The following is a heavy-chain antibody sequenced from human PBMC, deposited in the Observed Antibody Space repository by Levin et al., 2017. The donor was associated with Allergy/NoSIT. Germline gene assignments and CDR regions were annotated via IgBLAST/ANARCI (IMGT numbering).Heavy chain of an antibody. CDR1: GYTFTSYY. D-gene: IGHD2-15*01. CDR2: INPSGGST. V-gene: IGHV1-46*03. CDR3: ARDGRVRRCSGGSCYSRAYTHYYYYYYMDV. J-gene: IGHJ6*03. Sequence: ASVKVSCKASGYTFTSYYMHWVRQAPGQGLEWMGIINPSGGSTSYAQKFQGRVTMTRDTSTSTVYMELSSLRSEDTAVYYCARDGRVRRCSGGSCYSRAYTHYYYYYYMDVWGKGTTVTVSS.